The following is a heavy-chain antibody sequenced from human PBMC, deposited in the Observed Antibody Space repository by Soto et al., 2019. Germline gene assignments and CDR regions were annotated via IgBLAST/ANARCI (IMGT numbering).Heavy chain of an antibody. CDR3: AREWDYYASRTYSNWFDP. CDR1: GYTFTSYA. J-gene: IGHJ5*02. V-gene: IGHV1-18*01. D-gene: IGHD3-10*01. Sequence: ASVKVSCKASGYTFTSYAMHWVRQAPGQRLEWMGWISPYNGNTDYAQKFQGRVTMTTDTSTSTAYMELRSLRYDDTAVYYCAREWDYYASRTYSNWFDPWGQGTLVTVSS. CDR2: ISPYNGNT.